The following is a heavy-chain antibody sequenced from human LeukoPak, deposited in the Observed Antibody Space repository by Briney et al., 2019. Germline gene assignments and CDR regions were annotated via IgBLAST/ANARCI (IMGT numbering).Heavy chain of an antibody. CDR3: ARESSIAAAGALDY. CDR1: GFTFSSYA. D-gene: IGHD6-13*01. V-gene: IGHV3-23*01. CDR2: ISGSGGST. Sequence: GGSLRLSCAASGFTFSSYAMSWVRQAPGKGLEWVSAISGSGGSTSYADSVKGRFTISRDNSKNTLYLQMNSLRAEDTAVYYCARESSIAAAGALDYWGQGTLVTVSS. J-gene: IGHJ4*02.